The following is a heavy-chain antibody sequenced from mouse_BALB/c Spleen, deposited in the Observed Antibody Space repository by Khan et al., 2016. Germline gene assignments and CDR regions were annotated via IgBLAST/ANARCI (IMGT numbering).Heavy chain of an antibody. CDR2: INPSSGYT. V-gene: IGHV1-4*01. J-gene: IGHJ2*01. Sequence: QVQLQQSGAELARPGASVKMSCKASGYTFTIYTMHWVKQRPGQGLEWIGYINPSSGYTNYNQKFKDKATLTADNSSSTAYMQLSSLTSEDSAVYYCARARRKGCSYRFDYWGQGTTLTVSS. CDR3: ARARRKGCSYRFDY. CDR1: GYTFTIYT. D-gene: IGHD1-1*01.